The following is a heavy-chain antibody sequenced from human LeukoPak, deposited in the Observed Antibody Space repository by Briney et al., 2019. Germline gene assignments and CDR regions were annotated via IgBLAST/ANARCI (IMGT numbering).Heavy chain of an antibody. CDR3: ARRYYYNLGSFPFDF. D-gene: IGHD3-10*01. CDR2: IHNSGTT. Sequence: PSETLSLTCAVSGVPFSGYFWSWIRQSSGKGLEWIGEIHNSGTTNYNPSLNSRVTISEGTSKNQFYLNLSSVTAADTAVYYCARRYYYNLGSFPFDFWGQGALVTVSS. CDR1: GVPFSGYF. J-gene: IGHJ4*02. V-gene: IGHV4-34*01.